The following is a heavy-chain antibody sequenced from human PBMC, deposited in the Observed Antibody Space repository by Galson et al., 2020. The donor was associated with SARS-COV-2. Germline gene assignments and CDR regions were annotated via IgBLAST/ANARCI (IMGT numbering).Heavy chain of an antibody. D-gene: IGHD3-10*01. Sequence: GESLKISCTVSGFTFSASAMNWVRQAPGKGLEWVGRIRSEANSHATFYAASVTGRFSISRDDSKNTAYLQMNSLKTEDTAVYYCTRQGGDYSGSASPTNFDFWGQGSLVTVSS. J-gene: IGHJ4*02. V-gene: IGHV3-73*01. CDR1: GFTFSASA. CDR2: IRSEANSHAT. CDR3: TRQGGDYSGSASPTNFDF.